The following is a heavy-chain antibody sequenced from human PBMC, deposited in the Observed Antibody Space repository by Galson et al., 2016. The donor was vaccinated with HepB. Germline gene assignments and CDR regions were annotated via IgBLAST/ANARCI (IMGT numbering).Heavy chain of an antibody. V-gene: IGHV3-48*02. CDR1: GFTFSTYG. J-gene: IGHJ4*02. CDR2: ITGGSTAI. Sequence: SLRLSCAASGFTFSTYGMNWVRQAPGKGLEWVSYITGGSTAIYYADSVEGRFTISRDYARNSLYLQMNILSDEDTSVYYCARRFDSWGQGTLVTVSS. CDR3: ARRFDS.